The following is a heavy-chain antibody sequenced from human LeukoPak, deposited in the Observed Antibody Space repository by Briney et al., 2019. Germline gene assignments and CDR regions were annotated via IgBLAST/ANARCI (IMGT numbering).Heavy chain of an antibody. CDR2: ISAYNGNT. Sequence: ASVKVSCKASGYTFTSYGISWVRQAPGQGLEWMGWISAYNGNTNYAQKLQGRVTMTTDTSTSTAYMELRSLRSEDTAVYYCATIVSSTSPRYYYYGMDVWGQGTTVTVSS. D-gene: IGHD2-2*01. V-gene: IGHV1-18*01. CDR3: ATIVSSTSPRYYYYGMDV. CDR1: GYTFTSYG. J-gene: IGHJ6*02.